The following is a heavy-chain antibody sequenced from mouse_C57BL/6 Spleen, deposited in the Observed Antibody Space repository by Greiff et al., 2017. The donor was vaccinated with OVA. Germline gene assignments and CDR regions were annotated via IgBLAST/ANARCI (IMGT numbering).Heavy chain of an antibody. Sequence: QVQLQQPGAELVMPGASVKLSCKASGYTFTSYWMHWVKQRPGQGLEWIGEIDPSDSSTNYNQKFKGKSTLTVDKSSSTAYMQLSSLTSEDAAVYYCARSDGYYVLYAMGYWGQGASVTVSS. CDR1: GYTFTSYW. CDR2: IDPSDSST. J-gene: IGHJ4*01. D-gene: IGHD2-3*01. V-gene: IGHV1-69*01. CDR3: ARSDGYYVLYAMGY.